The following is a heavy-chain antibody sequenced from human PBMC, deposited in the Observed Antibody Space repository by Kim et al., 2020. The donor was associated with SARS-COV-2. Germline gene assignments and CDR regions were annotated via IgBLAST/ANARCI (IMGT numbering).Heavy chain of an antibody. J-gene: IGHJ6*02. CDR1: GGSISSGGYY. CDR3: ARDSLGAAPYYYGMDV. CDR2: IYYSGST. D-gene: IGHD3-16*01. Sequence: SETLSLTCTVSGGSISSGGYYWSWIRQHPGKGLEWIGYIYYSGSTYYNPSLKSRVTISVDTSKNQFSLKLSSVTAADTAMYYCARDSLGAAPYYYGMDVWGQGTTVTVSS. V-gene: IGHV4-31*03.